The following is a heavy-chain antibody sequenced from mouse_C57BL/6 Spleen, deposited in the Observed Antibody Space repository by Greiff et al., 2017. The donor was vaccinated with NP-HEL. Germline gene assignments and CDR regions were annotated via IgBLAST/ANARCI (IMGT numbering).Heavy chain of an antibody. J-gene: IGHJ4*01. CDR2: IYPGSGST. V-gene: IGHV1-55*01. Sequence: QVQLKQPGAELVKPGASVTMSCKASGYTFTSYWITWVKQRPGQGLEWIGDIYPGSGSTNYNEKFKSKATLTVDTSSSTAYMQLSSLTSEDSAVYYCARVNYSNPYYAMDYWGQGTSVTVSS. D-gene: IGHD2-5*01. CDR3: ARVNYSNPYYAMDY. CDR1: GYTFTSYW.